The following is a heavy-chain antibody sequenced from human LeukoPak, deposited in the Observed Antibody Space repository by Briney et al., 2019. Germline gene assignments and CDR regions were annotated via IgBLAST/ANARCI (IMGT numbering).Heavy chain of an antibody. CDR2: IYYSGST. CDR3: ARDHYYDSSGYRPGNYFDY. D-gene: IGHD3-22*01. V-gene: IGHV4-39*07. J-gene: IGHJ4*02. Sequence: SETLSLTCTVSGGSISSSSYYWGWIRQPPGKGLEWIGSIYYSGSTYYNPSLKSRVTISVDTSKNQFSLKLSSVTAADTAVYYCARDHYYDSSGYRPGNYFDYWGQGTLVTVSS. CDR1: GGSISSSSYY.